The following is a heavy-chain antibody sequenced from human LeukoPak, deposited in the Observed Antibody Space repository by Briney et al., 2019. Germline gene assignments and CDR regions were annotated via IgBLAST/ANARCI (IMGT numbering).Heavy chain of an antibody. J-gene: IGHJ3*02. CDR3: ARDGTYYYDSSGYYYGYDAFDI. D-gene: IGHD3-22*01. Sequence: GGSLRLSCAASGFTFSSYGMSWVRQAPGKGLEWVSAISGGGGSTYYADSVKGRFTISRDNSKNTLYLQMNSLRAEDTAVYYCARDGTYYYDSSGYYYGYDAFDIWGQGTMVTVSS. CDR1: GFTFSSYG. V-gene: IGHV3-23*01. CDR2: ISGGGGST.